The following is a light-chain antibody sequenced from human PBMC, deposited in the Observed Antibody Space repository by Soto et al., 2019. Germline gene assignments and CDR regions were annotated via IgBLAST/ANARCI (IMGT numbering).Light chain of an antibody. CDR1: SSDIGDYKY. J-gene: IGLJ2*01. Sequence: QSALTQPASVSGSPGQSITISCTGSSSDIGDYKYVSWYKQHQGKAPKLMIYDVSNRPSGVSNRFSGSKSGNTASLTISGLQAEDEADYYCSSYTSTNFVIFGGGTKLTVL. V-gene: IGLV2-14*01. CDR3: SSYTSTNFVI. CDR2: DVS.